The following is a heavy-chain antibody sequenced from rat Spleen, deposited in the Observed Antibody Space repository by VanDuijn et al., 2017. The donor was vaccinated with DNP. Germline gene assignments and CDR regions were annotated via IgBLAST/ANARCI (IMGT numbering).Heavy chain of an antibody. CDR2: IWINGNT. J-gene: IGHJ2*01. CDR3: AINWEY. Sequence: QVQLKESGPGLVQPSQTLSLTCNVSGISLSSYGVMWVRQPPGKGLEWMGVIWINGNTNYNSVLKSRLSISRGTSKSQVFLKVNNLQTEDTAMYFCAINWEYWGQGVLVTVSS. CDR1: GISLSSYG. V-gene: IGHV2S61*01. D-gene: IGHD5-1*01.